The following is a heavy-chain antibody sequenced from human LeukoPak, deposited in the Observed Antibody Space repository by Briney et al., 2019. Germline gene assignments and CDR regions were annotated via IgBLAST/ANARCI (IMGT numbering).Heavy chain of an antibody. CDR2: INPIDGGS. V-gene: IGHV1-46*01. D-gene: IGHD2-15*01. CDR3: AIGLGYCSCCSCDQVDY. Sequence: ASVKVSCKASGYTFSNYYIQWVRQAPGQGPEWMGIINPIDGGSSSAQKFQGRVTMTRDMSTSTVYMEVRSLRSEDTAIFYCAIGLGYCSCCSCDQVDYWGQGTLVTVSS. CDR1: GYTFSNYY. J-gene: IGHJ4*02.